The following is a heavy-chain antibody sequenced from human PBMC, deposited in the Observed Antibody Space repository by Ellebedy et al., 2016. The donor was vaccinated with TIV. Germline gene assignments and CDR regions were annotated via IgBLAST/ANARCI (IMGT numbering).Heavy chain of an antibody. CDR2: FLFSVSTYSGSP. CDR3: ARVAVFGVVLDL. D-gene: IGHD3-3*01. CDR1: GGSISSDSFY. Sequence: GSLRLSCTVSGGSISSDSFYWGWIRQPPGKGLEWIGSFLFSVSTYSGSPFHNPSVRGRVTISVDTSKNQFSLRLSSVTVADTAVYYCARVAVFGVVLDLWGRGTLVTVSS. J-gene: IGHJ2*01. V-gene: IGHV4-39*01.